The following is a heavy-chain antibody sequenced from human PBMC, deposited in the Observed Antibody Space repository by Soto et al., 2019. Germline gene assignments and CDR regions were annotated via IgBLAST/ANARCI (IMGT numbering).Heavy chain of an antibody. J-gene: IGHJ4*02. V-gene: IGHV3-23*01. CDR3: AKDRGGFTSGWEFFDF. D-gene: IGHD6-19*01. Sequence: PGGSLRLSCEVSGVAFSFYSMSWVRQAPGKGLEWVASISGNGATTYYAASGKGRFTFSRDNSKNTVHLQMNSLRGEDTAVYYCAKDRGGFTSGWEFFDFWGQGTLVTAPQ. CDR2: ISGNGATT. CDR1: GVAFSFYS.